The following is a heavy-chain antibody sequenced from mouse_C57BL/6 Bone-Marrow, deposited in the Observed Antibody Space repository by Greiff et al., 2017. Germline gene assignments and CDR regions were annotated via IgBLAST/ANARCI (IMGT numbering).Heavy chain of an antibody. CDR2: LSSGSSTI. J-gene: IGHJ4*01. V-gene: IGHV5-17*01. CDR3: ASGGYYGSTYYAMDY. CDR1: GFTFSDYG. Sequence: DVKLVESGGGLVKPGGSLKLSCAASGFTFSDYGLHWVRQAPEKGLEWVAYLSSGSSTIYYADTVKGRFTISRDNAKNTLFLQMTSLRSEDTAMYYCASGGYYGSTYYAMDYWGQGTSVTVSS. D-gene: IGHD1-1*01.